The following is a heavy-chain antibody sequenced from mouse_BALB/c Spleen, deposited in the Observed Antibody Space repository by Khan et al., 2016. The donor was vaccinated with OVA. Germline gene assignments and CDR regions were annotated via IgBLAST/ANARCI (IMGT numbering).Heavy chain of an antibody. CDR1: GYSITSDYA. CDR2: IIYSGGT. V-gene: IGHV3-2*02. Sequence: EVQLQESGPGLVKPSQSLSLTCTVTGYSITSDYAWNWIRQFPGNKLEWMGYIIYSGGTSYNPSLKSRISFTRDTSKNQFFLQLNSVTIEDTATYYCARDYYGSSYFDYWGQGTILTVSS. CDR3: ARDYYGSSYFDY. D-gene: IGHD1-1*01. J-gene: IGHJ2*01.